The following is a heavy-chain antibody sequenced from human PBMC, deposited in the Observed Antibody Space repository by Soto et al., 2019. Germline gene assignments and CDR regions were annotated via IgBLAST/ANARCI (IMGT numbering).Heavy chain of an antibody. CDR2: ISAYNGNT. Sequence: QVQLVQSGAEVKKPGASVKVSCKASGYTFTSYGISWVRQAPGQGLEWMGWISAYNGNTNYAQKLQGRVTMTPDTSTSTAYMELRSLRSDDTAVYDCARDLKGGSSSWIFERYYYYGMDVWGLGSTVTGSS. CDR1: GYTFTSYG. V-gene: IGHV1-18*04. D-gene: IGHD6-13*01. J-gene: IGHJ6*02. CDR3: ARDLKGGSSSWIFERYYYYGMDV.